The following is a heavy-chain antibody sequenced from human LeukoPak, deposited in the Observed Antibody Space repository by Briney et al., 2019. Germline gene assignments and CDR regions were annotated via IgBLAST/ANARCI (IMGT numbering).Heavy chain of an antibody. CDR1: VYTFTNYG. D-gene: IGHD6-6*01. Sequence: GASVTVSYMASVYTFTNYGISWVRQAPGQGREGMGWISAYNGNTNYAQKLQGRVTITTDTSTNTAYMELRSLRSDDTAVYYCAKSIAARPYYYYYYMDVWGKGTTVTVSS. J-gene: IGHJ6*03. V-gene: IGHV1-18*01. CDR3: AKSIAARPYYYYYYMDV. CDR2: ISAYNGNT.